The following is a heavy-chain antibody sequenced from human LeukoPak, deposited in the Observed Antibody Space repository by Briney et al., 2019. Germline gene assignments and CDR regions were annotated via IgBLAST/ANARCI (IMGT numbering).Heavy chain of an antibody. CDR2: ISAYNGNT. J-gene: IGHJ6*02. V-gene: IGHV1-18*01. CDR1: GHTFTSYG. CDR3: ARVSSGSGSFYYYGMDV. D-gene: IGHD3-10*01. Sequence: GASVKVSCKASGHTFTSYGISWVRQAPGQGLEWMGWISAYNGNTNYAQKLQGRVTMTTDTSTSTAYMELRSLRSDDTAVYYCARVSSGSGSFYYYGMDVWGQGTTVTVSS.